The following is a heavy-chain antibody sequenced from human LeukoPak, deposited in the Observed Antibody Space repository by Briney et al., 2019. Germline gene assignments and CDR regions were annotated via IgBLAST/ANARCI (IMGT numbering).Heavy chain of an antibody. CDR1: GYAFTTYG. Sequence: ASVKVSCKASGYAFTTYGFSWVRQAPGQGPEWMGVISPSGGSTTYAQKFQGRVTLTRDMSTSTDYLELSSLRSEDTAVYYCARDNSVRDEAWWFNPWGQGTLVTVSS. CDR2: ISPSGGST. D-gene: IGHD5-24*01. J-gene: IGHJ5*02. CDR3: ARDNSVRDEAWWFNP. V-gene: IGHV1-46*01.